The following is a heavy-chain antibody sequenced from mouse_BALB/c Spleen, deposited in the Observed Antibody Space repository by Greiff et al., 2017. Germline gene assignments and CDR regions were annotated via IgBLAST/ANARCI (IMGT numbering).Heavy chain of an antibody. J-gene: IGHJ3*01. Sequence: QVHVKQSGPELVKPGASVKMSCKASGYTFTSYDINWVKQRPGQGLEWIGWIYPGDGSTKYNEKFKGKATLTADKSSSTAYMQLSSLTSENSAVYFCARGGGYDGEWFAYWGQGTLVTVSA. CDR1: GYTFTSYD. CDR2: IYPGDGST. CDR3: ARGGGYDGEWFAY. D-gene: IGHD2-2*01. V-gene: IGHV1S56*01.